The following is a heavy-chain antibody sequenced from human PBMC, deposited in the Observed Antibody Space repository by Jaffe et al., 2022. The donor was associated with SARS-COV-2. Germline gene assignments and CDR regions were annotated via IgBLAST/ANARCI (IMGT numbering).Heavy chain of an antibody. J-gene: IGHJ2*01. Sequence: QVQLQESGPGLVKPSETLSLTCTVSGYSINSGYYWGWIRQPPGKGLEWIGTISHSGDTYYNPSLKSRVTVSLDTSKNQFSLKLSSVTAADTAMYYCARNRFDIWGRGTLVTVSS. CDR1: GYSINSGYY. V-gene: IGHV4-38-2*02. CDR2: ISHSGDT. CDR3: ARNRFDI.